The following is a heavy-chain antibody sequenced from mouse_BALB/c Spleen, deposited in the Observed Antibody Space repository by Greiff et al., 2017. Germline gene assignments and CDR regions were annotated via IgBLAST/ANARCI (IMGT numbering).Heavy chain of an antibody. CDR2: INPYNDGT. D-gene: IGHD2-4*01. Sequence: EVQGVESGPELVKPGASVKMSCKASGYTFTSYVMHWVKQKPGQGLEWIGYINPYNDGTKYNEKFKGKATLTSDKSSSTAYMELSSLTSEDSAVYYCARGVPMITTSAMDYWGQGTSVTVSS. V-gene: IGHV1-14*01. CDR1: GYTFTSYV. J-gene: IGHJ4*01. CDR3: ARGVPMITTSAMDY.